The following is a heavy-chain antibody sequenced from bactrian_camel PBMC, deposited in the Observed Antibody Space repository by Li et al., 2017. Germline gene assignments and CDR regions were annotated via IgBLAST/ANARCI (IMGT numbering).Heavy chain of an antibody. CDR1: GGRRSIMA. Sequence: HVQLVESGGGSVQAGGALRLSCAASGGRRSIMAWFRQAPGKAREGVAVVYTGAGSSYYADSVKGRFTISLDNAKNSVTLLMNNLKPEDTATYYCVATGNFGVRPGRCPLVFPSPVYAHKGQGTQVTVS. CDR2: VYTGAGSS. J-gene: IGHJ4*01. V-gene: IGHV3S63*01. D-gene: IGHD1*01.